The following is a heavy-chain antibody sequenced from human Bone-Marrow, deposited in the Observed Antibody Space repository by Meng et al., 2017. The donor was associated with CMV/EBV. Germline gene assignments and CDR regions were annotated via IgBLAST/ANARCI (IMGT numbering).Heavy chain of an antibody. D-gene: IGHD3-16*02. V-gene: IGHV3-21*01. J-gene: IGHJ6*02. CDR1: GFPFTSYT. Sequence: GGSLRLSCAASGFPFTSYTMNWVRQAPGRGLEWVASITDTSTFIYYKDSVKGRFTISRDNAKTSLHLQMNSLRAEDTAVYYCARNYDYVWGSYRWRPGDYYEYGMDVWGQGTTVTFSS. CDR3: ARNYDYVWGSYRWRPGDYYEYGMDV. CDR2: ITDTSTFI.